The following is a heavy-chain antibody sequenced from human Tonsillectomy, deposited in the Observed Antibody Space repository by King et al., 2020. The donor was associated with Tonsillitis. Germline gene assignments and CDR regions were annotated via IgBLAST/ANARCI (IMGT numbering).Heavy chain of an antibody. CDR3: ASLEGLRLGELSPLFDY. D-gene: IGHD3-16*02. J-gene: IGHJ4*02. Sequence: VQLVESGGGLVQPGGSLRLSCAASGFTFSSYAMSWVRQAPGKGLEWVSAISGSGGSTYYADSVKGRFTISRDNSKNTLYLQMNSLRAEDTAVYYCASLEGLRLGELSPLFDYCGQGTLVTVSS. V-gene: IGHV3-23*04. CDR1: GFTFSSYA. CDR2: ISGSGGST.